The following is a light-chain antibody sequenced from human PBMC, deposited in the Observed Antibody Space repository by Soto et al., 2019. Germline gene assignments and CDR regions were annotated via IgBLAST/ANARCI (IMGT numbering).Light chain of an antibody. CDR1: SSNIGAGYD. V-gene: IGLV1-40*01. Sequence: QYVLTQPPSVSGAPGQRVTISCTGSSSNIGAGYDVHWYQQLPGTAPKLHIYGHSNRPSGVPDRFSGSKSGTSASLAITGLQDEDEADYYCQSCDSSLSVVFGGGTKLTVL. CDR3: QSCDSSLSVV. J-gene: IGLJ2*01. CDR2: GHS.